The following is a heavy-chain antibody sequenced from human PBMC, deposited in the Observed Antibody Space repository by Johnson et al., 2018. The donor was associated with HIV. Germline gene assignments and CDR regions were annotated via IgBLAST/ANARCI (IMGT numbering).Heavy chain of an antibody. J-gene: IGHJ3*02. CDR1: GFTFSSYA. CDR2: ISWNSGRI. D-gene: IGHD6-13*01. CDR3: AKSSSAYAFDI. V-gene: IGHV3-9*01. Sequence: EVQLVESGGGVVQPGRSLRLSCAASGFTFSSYAMHWVRQAPGKGLEWVSGISWNSGRIGYADSVKGRFTISRDNAKNSLYLQMNSLRAEDTALYYCAKSSSAYAFDIWGQGTMVTVSS.